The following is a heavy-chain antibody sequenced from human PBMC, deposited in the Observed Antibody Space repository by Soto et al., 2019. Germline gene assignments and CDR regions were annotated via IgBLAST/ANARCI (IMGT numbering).Heavy chain of an antibody. Sequence: ESGGGVVQPGRSLRLSCAASGFTFSSYGMHWVRQAPGKGLEWVAVKWYDGRNTYYADSVKGRFTISRDDSKNTVYLQMNSLRVEDTAVYYCARDWLSRTVDYWGQGTLVTVSS. D-gene: IGHD5-12*01. CDR2: KWYDGRNT. CDR3: ARDWLSRTVDY. J-gene: IGHJ4*02. V-gene: IGHV3-33*01. CDR1: GFTFSSYG.